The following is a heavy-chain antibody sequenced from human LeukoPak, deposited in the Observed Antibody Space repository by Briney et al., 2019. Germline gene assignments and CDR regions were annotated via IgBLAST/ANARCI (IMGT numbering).Heavy chain of an antibody. V-gene: IGHV3-20*04. J-gene: IGHJ4*02. CDR2: INLNGGST. CDR1: GFTFYDYG. Sequence: PRGALRLSCADSGFTFYDYGMSWVRHAPGEGLEWVSGINLNGGSTDYADSVKGRFTISRDNTKNSLYLQMNRLRAEDTALYYIASGGIYYGAAFVFWGQGTLVSVSS. D-gene: IGHD1-26*01. CDR3: ASGGIYYGAAFVF.